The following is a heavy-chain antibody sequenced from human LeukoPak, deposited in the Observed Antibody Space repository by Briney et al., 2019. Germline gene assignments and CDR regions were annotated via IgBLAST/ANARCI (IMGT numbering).Heavy chain of an antibody. CDR3: VRGRILGLEYYFDC. J-gene: IGHJ4*02. V-gene: IGHV3-48*03. D-gene: IGHD2/OR15-2a*01. Sequence: GGSLRLSCAASGFTVSNYEMHWVRQAPGKGLEWISYLDRGSSNIYYADSVRGRFTISSDNAKESVHLQMNSLRGDDTAVYYCVRGRILGLEYYFDCWGQGALVTVSS. CDR1: GFTVSNYE. CDR2: LDRGSSNI.